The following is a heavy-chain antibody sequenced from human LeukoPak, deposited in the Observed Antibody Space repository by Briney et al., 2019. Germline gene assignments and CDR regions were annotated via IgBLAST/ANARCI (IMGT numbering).Heavy chain of an antibody. CDR3: ASGGSYYYYGMDV. CDR2: IYSGGST. V-gene: IGHV3-53*01. D-gene: IGHD6-25*01. J-gene: IGHJ6*02. CDR1: GFTVSSNY. Sequence: PGGSLRLSCAAPGFTVSSNYMSWVRQAPGKGLEWVSVIYSGGSTYYADSVKGRFTISRDNSKNTLYLQMNSLRAEDTAVYYCASGGSYYYYGMDVWGQGTTVTVSS.